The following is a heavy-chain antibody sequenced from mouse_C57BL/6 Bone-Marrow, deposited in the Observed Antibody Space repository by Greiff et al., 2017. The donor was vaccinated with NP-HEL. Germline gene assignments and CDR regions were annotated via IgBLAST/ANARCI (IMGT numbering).Heavy chain of an antibody. V-gene: IGHV1-69*01. Sequence: QVQLQQPGAELVMPGASVKLSCKASGYTFTSYWMHWVKQRPGQGLEWIGEIDPSDSYTNYTQKFKGKSTLTVDKSSSTAYMQLSSLTSEDSAVYYCARNGNYSWFAYWGQGTLVTVSA. CDR3: ARNGNYSWFAY. CDR1: GYTFTSYW. J-gene: IGHJ3*01. D-gene: IGHD2-1*01. CDR2: IDPSDSYT.